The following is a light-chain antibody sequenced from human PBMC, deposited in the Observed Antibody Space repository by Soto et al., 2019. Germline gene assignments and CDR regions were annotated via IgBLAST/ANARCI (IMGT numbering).Light chain of an antibody. CDR3: SSYTDSSNYV. J-gene: IGLJ1*01. V-gene: IGLV2-14*01. Sequence: QSALTQPASVSGSPGESITTSCTGTSSDVGGYNYVSWYQQHPGKAPKLMIYEVSNRPSGVSNRFSGSKSGNTASLTISGLQAEDEADYYCSSYTDSSNYVFGTGTKVTVL. CDR2: EVS. CDR1: SSDVGGYNY.